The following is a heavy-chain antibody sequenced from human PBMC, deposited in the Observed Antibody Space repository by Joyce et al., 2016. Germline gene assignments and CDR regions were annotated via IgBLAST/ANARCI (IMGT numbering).Heavy chain of an antibody. CDR2: IIPFFGAA. Sequence: QVLLVQSGATVKRPGSSLKVSCKSSGGAFSNFTVNWVRQAPGQRLEWMGGIIPFFGAAKYAEHFQGRVTLTADLSTRTAFMELSPLTSADTAVYYCARGGTSSDHFFFYTLDIWGPGTTVIVSS. CDR1: GGAFSNFT. V-gene: IGHV1-69*12. D-gene: IGHD1-14*01. J-gene: IGHJ6*02. CDR3: ARGGTSSDHFFFYTLDI.